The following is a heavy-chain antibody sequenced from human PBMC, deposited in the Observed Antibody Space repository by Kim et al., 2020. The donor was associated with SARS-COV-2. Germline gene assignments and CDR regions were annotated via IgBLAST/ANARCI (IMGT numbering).Heavy chain of an antibody. J-gene: IGHJ4*02. CDR2: IYYSGST. D-gene: IGHD6-13*01. V-gene: IGHV4-59*13. CDR1: GGSISSYY. CDR3: ARASTGYSSSWYY. Sequence: SETLSLTCTVSGGSISSYYWSWIRQPPGKGLEWIGYIYYSGSTNYNPSLKSRVTISVDTSKNQFSLKLSSVTAADTAVYYCARASTGYSSSWYYWGQGTLVTVSS.